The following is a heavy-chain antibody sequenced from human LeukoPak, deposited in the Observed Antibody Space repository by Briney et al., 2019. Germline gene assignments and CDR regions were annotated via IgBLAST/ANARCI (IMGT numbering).Heavy chain of an antibody. V-gene: IGHV4-59*08. CDR2: VSYSGST. D-gene: IGHD4-11*01. CDR1: GVSMSGYF. Sequence: SETLSPTCTVSGVSMSGYFWSWLRQPPGQGLGWSGYVSYSGSTNGNPSLESRVTISVDTSKNQFFLKLNSVTAADTAVYYCARHKGGYNNYPFDYWGQGTLVTVSS. J-gene: IGHJ4*02. CDR3: ARHKGGYNNYPFDY.